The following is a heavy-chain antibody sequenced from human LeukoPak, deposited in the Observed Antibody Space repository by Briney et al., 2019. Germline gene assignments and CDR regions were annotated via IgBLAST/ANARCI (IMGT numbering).Heavy chain of an antibody. J-gene: IGHJ4*02. CDR3: AKDLHYGSADY. Sequence: GGSLRLSCAASGFTISNYWMHWVRQDPGKWLVWVSFINPDGSTTNYADSVKGRFTISRDNAKNALYLQMNSLRAEDTAVYYCAKDLHYGSADYWGQGTLVTVSS. V-gene: IGHV3-74*01. D-gene: IGHD3-10*01. CDR2: INPDGSTT. CDR1: GFTISNYW.